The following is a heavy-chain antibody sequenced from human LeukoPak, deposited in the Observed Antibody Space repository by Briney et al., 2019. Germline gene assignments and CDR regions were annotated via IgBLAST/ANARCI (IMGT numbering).Heavy chain of an antibody. J-gene: IGHJ4*02. Sequence: GGSLRLSCAVSGFSLTDYSMNWIRQAPGKGLEWVSSIGTRSRHIYYAESVKGRFTISRDNATNSVYLQMNSLGVEDTGVYCCAPRGAHGYWGQGTLVTVSS. D-gene: IGHD4/OR15-4a*01. CDR1: GFSLTDYS. CDR3: APRGAHGY. V-gene: IGHV3-21*01. CDR2: IGTRSRHI.